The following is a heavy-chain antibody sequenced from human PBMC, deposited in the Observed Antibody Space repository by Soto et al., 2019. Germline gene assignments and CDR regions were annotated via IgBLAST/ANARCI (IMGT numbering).Heavy chain of an antibody. D-gene: IGHD3-22*01. CDR1: GYSFTSYW. J-gene: IGHJ4*02. CDR3: ARLGGGYYDSSGPRAYFDS. CDR2: IYPGDSDT. Sequence: XESLNISCKGSGYSFTSYWIGWVRQMPGKGLEWMGIIYPGDSDTRYSPSFQGQVTISADKSISTAYLQWSSLKASDTAMYYCARLGGGYYDSSGPRAYFDSWGQGTLVTVSS. V-gene: IGHV5-51*01.